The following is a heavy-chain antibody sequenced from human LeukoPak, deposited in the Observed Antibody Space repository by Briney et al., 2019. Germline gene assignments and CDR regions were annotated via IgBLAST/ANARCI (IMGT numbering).Heavy chain of an antibody. V-gene: IGHV3-23*01. Sequence: GGSLRLSCAASGFTFSDHYVDWVRQAPGKGLEWVSVISGSGGSTYYADSVKGRFTISRDNPKNTLYLQMNSLRAEDTAVYYCAKFSSGYPVVDYWGQGSLVTVSS. CDR2: ISGSGGST. CDR3: AKFSSGYPVVDY. D-gene: IGHD6-25*01. J-gene: IGHJ4*02. CDR1: GFTFSDHY.